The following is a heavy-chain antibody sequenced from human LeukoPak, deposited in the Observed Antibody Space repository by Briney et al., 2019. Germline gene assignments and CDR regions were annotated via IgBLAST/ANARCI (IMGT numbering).Heavy chain of an antibody. Sequence: PSETLSLTCTVSGGSVSSGSYYWNWIRQPPGKGLEWIGSIYYSGSTNYNPSLKSRVTISIDTSKNQFSLKLSSVTAADTAVYFCAKKESGLYGVDVWGQGTTVTVSS. V-gene: IGHV4-61*01. CDR2: IYYSGST. J-gene: IGHJ6*02. CDR3: AKKESGLYGVDV. CDR1: GGSVSSGSYY.